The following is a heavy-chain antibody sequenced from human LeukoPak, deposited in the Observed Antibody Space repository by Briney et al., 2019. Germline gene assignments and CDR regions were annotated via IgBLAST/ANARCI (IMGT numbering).Heavy chain of an antibody. CDR2: IYSGGNT. D-gene: IGHD2-15*01. J-gene: IGHJ4*02. CDR3: ARQAGEYSHPYDY. Sequence: GGSLRLSCTVSGFTVSSNSWSWVRQAPGKGLEWVSFIYSGGNTHYSDSVKGRFTISRDNSKNTLYLQMNSLRAEDTAIYYCARQAGEYSHPYDYWGQGTLVTVSS. V-gene: IGHV3-53*01. CDR1: GFTVSSNS.